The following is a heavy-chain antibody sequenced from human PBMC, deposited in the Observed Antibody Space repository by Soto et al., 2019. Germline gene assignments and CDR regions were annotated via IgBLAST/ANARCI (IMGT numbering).Heavy chain of an antibody. CDR2: ISSSGSTI. CDR3: ARDVVEIWPDHVEYYYYYMDV. D-gene: IGHD2-15*01. Sequence: PGGSLRLSCAASGLTFSDYYMSWIRQAPGKGLEWVPYISSSGSTIYYADSVKGRFTISRDNAKNSLYLQMNSLRAEDTAVYYCARDVVEIWPDHVEYYYYYMDVWGKGTTVTVSS. J-gene: IGHJ6*03. CDR1: GLTFSDYY. V-gene: IGHV3-11*01.